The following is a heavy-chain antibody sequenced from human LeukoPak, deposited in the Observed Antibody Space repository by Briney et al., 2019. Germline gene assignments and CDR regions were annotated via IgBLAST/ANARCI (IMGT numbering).Heavy chain of an antibody. CDR1: GFTFSSYG. D-gene: IGHD4-17*01. CDR3: ARDSTDYGDVGAFDI. V-gene: IGHV3-33*01. J-gene: IGHJ3*02. Sequence: GGSLRLSCAASGFTFSSYGMHWVRQAPGKGLEWVAVIWYDGSNKYYADSVKGRFTISRDNSKNTLYLQMNSLRAEDTAVYYCARDSTDYGDVGAFDIWGQGTMVTVSS. CDR2: IWYDGSNK.